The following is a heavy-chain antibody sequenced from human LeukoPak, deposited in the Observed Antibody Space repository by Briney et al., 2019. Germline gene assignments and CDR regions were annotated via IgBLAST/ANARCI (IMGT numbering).Heavy chain of an antibody. Sequence: ASVKVSCKASGYTSTSYDTNWVRQATGQGLEWMGWMNPNSGNTGYAQKFQGRVTMTRNTSISTAYMELSSLRSEGTAVYYCATRSITALNGMDVWGQGTTVIVSS. CDR3: ATRSITALNGMDV. D-gene: IGHD3-10*01. CDR2: MNPNSGNT. CDR1: GYTSTSYD. J-gene: IGHJ6*02. V-gene: IGHV1-8*01.